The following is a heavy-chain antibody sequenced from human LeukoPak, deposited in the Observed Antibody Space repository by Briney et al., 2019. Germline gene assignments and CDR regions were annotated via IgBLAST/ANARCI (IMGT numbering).Heavy chain of an antibody. D-gene: IGHD6-19*01. CDR3: ARDHGSGWFKRNDAFDI. V-gene: IGHV6-1*01. CDR2: TYYRSKWYN. J-gene: IGHJ3*02. CDR1: GDGVSSNSAA. Sequence: SQTLSLTCAISGDGVSSNSAAWNWIRQSPSRGLEWLGRTYYRSKWYNDYAVSVKSRITINPDTSKNQFSLQLNSVTPEDTAVYYCARDHGSGWFKRNDAFDIWGQGTMVTVSS.